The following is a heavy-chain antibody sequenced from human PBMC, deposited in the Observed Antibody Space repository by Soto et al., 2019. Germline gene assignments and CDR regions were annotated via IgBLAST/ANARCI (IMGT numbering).Heavy chain of an antibody. J-gene: IGHJ6*02. V-gene: IGHV1-69*12. CDR1: GATSSSWV. CDR2: IFPVFNKT. D-gene: IGHD3-10*01. CDR3: ARALRGGSTFPMDV. Sequence: QGQLVQLGAEVKKPGSSVRASCQVSGATSSSWVIGGVRQPLGKGFEWMEGIFPVFNKTDYPRRFQGRVTITADAFTRTTYIDLTSLRSEDTAIYYCARALRGGSTFPMDVWGQGTAVTVSS.